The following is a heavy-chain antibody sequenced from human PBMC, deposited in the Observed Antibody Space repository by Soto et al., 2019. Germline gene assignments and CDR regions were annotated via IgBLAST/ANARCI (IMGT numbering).Heavy chain of an antibody. J-gene: IGHJ5*02. V-gene: IGHV4-34*01. CDR2: INHSGST. CDR3: ATLWFGELSPRNWFDP. D-gene: IGHD3-10*01. CDR1: GGSSSGYY. Sequence: SETLSLTCAVYGGSSSGYYWSWIRQPPGKGLEWIGEINHSGSTNYNPSLKSRVTISVDTSKNQFSLKLSSVTAADTAVYYCATLWFGELSPRNWFDPWGQGTLVTVS.